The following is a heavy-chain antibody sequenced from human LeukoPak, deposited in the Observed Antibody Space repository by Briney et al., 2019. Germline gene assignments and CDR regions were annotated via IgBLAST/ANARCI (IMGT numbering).Heavy chain of an antibody. V-gene: IGHV3-30*04. CDR2: ISYDGSNK. D-gene: IGHD3-10*01. CDR3: ASNSLWFGVPYYYYGMDV. CDR1: GFTFSSYA. J-gene: IGHJ6*02. Sequence: PGRSLRLSCAASGFTFSSYAMHWVRQAPGKGLEWVAVISYDGSNKYYADSVKGRFTISRDKSKNTLYRQMNSLRAEDTAVYYCASNSLWFGVPYYYYGMDVWGQGTTVTVSS.